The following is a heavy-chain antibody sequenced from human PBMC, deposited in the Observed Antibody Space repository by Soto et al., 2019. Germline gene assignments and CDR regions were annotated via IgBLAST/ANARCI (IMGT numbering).Heavy chain of an antibody. CDR3: ARDVRSRGSGTSSTYFDD. CDR1: GSTFTPSG. CDR2: MGAINGDP. D-gene: IGHD2-2*01. J-gene: IGHJ4*02. Sequence: ASVKASCQASGSTFTPSGFSWVRQAPGQGFEWVAWMGAINGDPNSAEKFQGMVTVAADTSTSTADVVLRSLGAGGTAAYYCARDVRSRGSGTSSTYFDDWGQGTLVTVTS. V-gene: IGHV1-18*01.